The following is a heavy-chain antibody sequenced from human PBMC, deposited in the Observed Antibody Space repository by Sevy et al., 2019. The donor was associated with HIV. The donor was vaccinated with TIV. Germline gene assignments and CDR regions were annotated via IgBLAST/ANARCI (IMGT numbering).Heavy chain of an antibody. CDR1: GFTFSSYW. V-gene: IGHV3-74*01. CDR3: ARDYSGGLFDY. CDR2: INTDGNTI. J-gene: IGHJ4*02. D-gene: IGHD4-17*01. Sequence: GGSLRLSCAASGFTFSSYWMYWVRQAPGKGLVWVSRINTDGNTINYADSVKGRFTNSRDNAKNTLYLQMNSLRAEETVFYYCARDYSGGLFDYWGQGTLVTVSS.